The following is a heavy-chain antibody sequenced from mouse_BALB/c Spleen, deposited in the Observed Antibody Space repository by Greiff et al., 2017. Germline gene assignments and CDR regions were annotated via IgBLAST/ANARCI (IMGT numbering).Heavy chain of an antibody. CDR2: IYPGDGDT. CDR3: ARGGPYYFDY. D-gene: IGHD3-3*01. Sequence: QVQLQQSGAELARPGASVKLSCKASGYTFTSYWMQWVKQRPGQGLEWIGAIYPGDGDTRYTQKFKGKATLTADKSSSTAYMQLSSLASEDSVVYYCARGGPYYFDYWGQGTTLTVSS. V-gene: IGHV1-87*01. CDR1: GYTFTSYW. J-gene: IGHJ2*01.